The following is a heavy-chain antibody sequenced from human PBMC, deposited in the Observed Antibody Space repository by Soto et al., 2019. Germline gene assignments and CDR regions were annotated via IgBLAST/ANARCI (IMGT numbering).Heavy chain of an antibody. CDR2: VYYSGST. V-gene: IGHV4-59*02. CDR3: ARAETSGIYFFDY. J-gene: IGHJ4*02. CDR1: GDSVNSYY. D-gene: IGHD6-13*01. Sequence: PSETLSLTCTVTGDSVNSYYWSWMRQPPGKGLECMGYVYYSGSTNYNPSLKSRVTISVDTSKNQISLRLKSVTAADTAVYYCARAETSGIYFFDYWGQGSLVTVSS.